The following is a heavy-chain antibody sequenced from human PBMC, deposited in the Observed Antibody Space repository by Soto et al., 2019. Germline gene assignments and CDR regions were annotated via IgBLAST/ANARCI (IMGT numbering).Heavy chain of an antibody. D-gene: IGHD2-2*02. Sequence: XGTLSLTCAVSGGSISSSNWWSRVRQPPGKGLEWIGEIYHSGSTNYNPSLKSRVTISVDKSKNQFSLKLSSVTAADTAVYYCARDGLYCSSTSCYTRGYYYYYGMDVWGQGTTVTVSS. J-gene: IGHJ6*02. CDR1: GGSISSSNW. CDR3: ARDGLYCSSTSCYTRGYYYYYGMDV. V-gene: IGHV4-4*02. CDR2: IYHSGST.